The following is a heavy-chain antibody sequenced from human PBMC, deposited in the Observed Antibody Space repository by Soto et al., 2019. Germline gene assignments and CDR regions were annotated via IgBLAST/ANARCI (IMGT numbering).Heavy chain of an antibody. Sequence: QVQLEQSGAEVKRPGSSVKVSCRASGGAFTSYSINWVRRAPGQGPEWMGAVIHRFGTTTYAQRVEGRVTMIEDASTGTVFVEMVGLRADVTAFYFCARARIVAVSGRTGGYYYYAMDLWGQGTAVIVFS. V-gene: IGHV1-69*01. CDR2: VIHRFGTT. D-gene: IGHD2-2*01. CDR3: ARARIVAVSGRTGGYYYYAMDL. CDR1: GGAFTSYS. J-gene: IGHJ6*01.